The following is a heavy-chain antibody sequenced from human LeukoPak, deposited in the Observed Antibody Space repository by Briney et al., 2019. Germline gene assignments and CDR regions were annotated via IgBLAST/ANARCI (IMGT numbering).Heavy chain of an antibody. J-gene: IGHJ6*03. CDR3: ASNLETTRDYMDV. D-gene: IGHD1-1*01. CDR2: IIPIFGTA. Sequence: GASVKVSCKASGGTFSSYAISWVRQAPGQGLEWMGGIIPIFGTANYAQKFQGRVTITTDESTSTAYMDLSSLRSEDTAVYYCASNLETTRDYMDVWGKGTTVTVSS. CDR1: GGTFSSYA. V-gene: IGHV1-69*05.